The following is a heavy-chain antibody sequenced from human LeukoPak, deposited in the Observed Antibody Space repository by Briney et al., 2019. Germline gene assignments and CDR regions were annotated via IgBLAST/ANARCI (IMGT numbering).Heavy chain of an antibody. V-gene: IGHV3-7*05. CDR2: IKQDGGQK. D-gene: IGHD6-19*01. J-gene: IGHJ4*02. CDR3: ARESGSAVAGRGPFDY. CDR1: GFTFSSYW. Sequence: GGSLRLSCEASGFTFSSYWMSWVRQAPGKELEWVANIKQDGGQKYYMDSVKGRLSISRDNAKNSLYLQMSGLRAEDTAVYYCARESGSAVAGRGPFDYWGQGTLVTVSS.